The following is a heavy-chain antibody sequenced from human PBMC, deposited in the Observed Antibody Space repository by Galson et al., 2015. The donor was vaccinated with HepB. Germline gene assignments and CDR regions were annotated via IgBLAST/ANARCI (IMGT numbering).Heavy chain of an antibody. J-gene: IGHJ4*02. CDR3: ARNTAPAQFDY. V-gene: IGHV3-33*01. Sequence: SLRLSCAASGFTFSSYGMHWVRQAPGKGLEWVAVIWYDGSNKYYADSVKGRFTISRDNSKNTPYLQTNSLRAEDTAVYYCARNTAPAQFDYWGQVTLVTVSS. CDR2: IWYDGSNK. D-gene: IGHD5-18*01. CDR1: GFTFSSYG.